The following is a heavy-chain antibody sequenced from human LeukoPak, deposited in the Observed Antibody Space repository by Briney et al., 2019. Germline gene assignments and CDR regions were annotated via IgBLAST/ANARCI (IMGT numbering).Heavy chain of an antibody. J-gene: IGHJ3*02. CDR2: IKSKTDGGTT. V-gene: IGHV3-15*01. CDR3: TTRSSSWYGDAFDI. Sequence: GGSLRLSCAASGFTFSNAWMSWVRQAPGKGLEWVGRIKSKTDGGTTDYAAPVKGRFTISRDDSKNTLYLQMNSLKTEDTAVYYCTTRSSSWYGDAFDIWGQGTMVTVSS. CDR1: GFTFSNAW. D-gene: IGHD6-13*01.